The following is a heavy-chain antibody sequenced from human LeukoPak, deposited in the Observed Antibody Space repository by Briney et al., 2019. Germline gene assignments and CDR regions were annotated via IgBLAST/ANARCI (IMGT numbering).Heavy chain of an antibody. D-gene: IGHD6-13*01. V-gene: IGHV1-69*01. CDR3: ARDHSSSWWGAAYYYYGMDV. CDR1: GGTFSSYA. Sequence: SVKVSCKASGGTFSSYAISWVRQAPGQGLEWMGGIVPIFGTANYAQKFQGRVTITADESTSTAYMELSSLRSEDTAVYYCARDHSSSWWGAAYYYYGMDVWGQGTTVTVSS. J-gene: IGHJ6*02. CDR2: IVPIFGTA.